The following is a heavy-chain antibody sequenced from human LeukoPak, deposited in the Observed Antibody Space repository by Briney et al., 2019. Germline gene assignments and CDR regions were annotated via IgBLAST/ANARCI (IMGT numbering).Heavy chain of an antibody. V-gene: IGHV4-4*07. Sequence: PSETLSLTCTVSGGSISIYYWICIRKPAGKGLEGIGRIYTSGSTNYNPPLKTRVTMSVDTYKNQFSLKLSSVTAADTAVYYCARGGRLPYYYYYYMDVWGKGTTVTVSS. D-gene: IGHD4-11*01. CDR2: IYTSGST. J-gene: IGHJ6*03. CDR1: GGSISIYY. CDR3: ARGGRLPYYYYYYMDV.